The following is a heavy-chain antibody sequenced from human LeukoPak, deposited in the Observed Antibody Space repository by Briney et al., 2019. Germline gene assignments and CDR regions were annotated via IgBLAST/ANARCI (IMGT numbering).Heavy chain of an antibody. V-gene: IGHV4-61*02. CDR2: IYTSGST. Sequence: SETLSLTCTVSGGSISSDNYYWSWIRQPAGKGLEWIGRIYTSGSTSYNPSLKSRVTISVDTSKNQFSLKLNSVTAADTAVYYCARDSWFRESHFDYWGQGTLVTVSS. CDR1: GGSISSDNYY. J-gene: IGHJ4*02. D-gene: IGHD3-10*01. CDR3: ARDSWFRESHFDY.